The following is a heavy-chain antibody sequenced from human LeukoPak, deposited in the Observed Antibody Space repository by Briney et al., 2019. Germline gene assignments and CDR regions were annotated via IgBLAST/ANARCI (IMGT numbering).Heavy chain of an antibody. CDR1: GYTFTGYY. V-gene: IGHV1-2*02. CDR2: INPNSGGT. CDR3: ARSNYYGSGRYWYFDL. Sequence: ASAKVSCKASGYTFTGYYMHWVRQAPGQGLEWMGWINPNSGGTNYAQKFQGRVTMTRDTSISTAYMELSRLRSDDTAVYYCARSNYYGSGRYWYFDLWGRGTLVAVSS. J-gene: IGHJ2*01. D-gene: IGHD3-10*01.